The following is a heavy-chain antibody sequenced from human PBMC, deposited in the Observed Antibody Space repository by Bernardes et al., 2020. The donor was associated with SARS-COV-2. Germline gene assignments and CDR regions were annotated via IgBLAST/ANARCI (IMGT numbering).Heavy chain of an antibody. V-gene: IGHV3-23*01. CDR1: GFTFSNAW. CDR2: ITDSGDST. CDR3: AKRRVEWELLHYFDS. Sequence: GGSLRLSCAASGFTFSNAWMSWVRQAPGKGLEWVSTITDSGDSTYYADSVKGRFTISRDNSKDRLYLQMNSLRAEDTAVYFCAKRRVEWELLHYFDSWGQGTLV. J-gene: IGHJ4*02. D-gene: IGHD1-26*01.